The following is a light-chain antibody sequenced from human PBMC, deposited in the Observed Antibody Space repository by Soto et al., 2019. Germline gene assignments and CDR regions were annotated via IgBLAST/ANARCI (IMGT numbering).Light chain of an antibody. Sequence: AIQMTQSPSSLSASVGDRVTITCRASQDIRNDLGWYQQKPGKTPKLLIFAASSLQSGVPSRFSGSGSCTDFTITISSLQPEDFATYYCLQDFNYPWTFGQGTKVEIE. CDR2: AAS. J-gene: IGKJ1*01. CDR1: QDIRND. V-gene: IGKV1-6*01. CDR3: LQDFNYPWT.